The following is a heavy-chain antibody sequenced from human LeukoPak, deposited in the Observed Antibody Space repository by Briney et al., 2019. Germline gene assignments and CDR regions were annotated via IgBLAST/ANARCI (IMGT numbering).Heavy chain of an antibody. CDR2: IIPIFGTA. J-gene: IGHJ4*02. CDR1: GGTFNNYT. Sequence: GASVKVSCKASGGTFNNYTISWVRQAPGQGLEWMGGIIPIFGTANYAQKFQGRVTITADKSTSTAYMELSSLRSEDTAVYYCARGEYVFPDSGVYDYWGQGTLVTVSS. V-gene: IGHV1-69*06. D-gene: IGHD6-25*01. CDR3: ARGEYVFPDSGVYDY.